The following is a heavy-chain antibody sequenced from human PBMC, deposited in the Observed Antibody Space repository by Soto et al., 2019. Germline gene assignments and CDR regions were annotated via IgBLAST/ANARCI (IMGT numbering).Heavy chain of an antibody. J-gene: IGHJ4*02. CDR2: ISWNSGDI. Sequence: GGSLRLSCAASGFTFNDYGMHWVRQAPGKGLEWVSGISWNSGDIRYADSVKGRFTISRDNAKSSLYLQMSSLRAGDTALYYCAKGRDDGLAYGGLDYWAQGTLVTVSS. CDR3: AKGRDDGLAYGGLDY. CDR1: GFTFNDYG. V-gene: IGHV3-9*01. D-gene: IGHD3-16*01.